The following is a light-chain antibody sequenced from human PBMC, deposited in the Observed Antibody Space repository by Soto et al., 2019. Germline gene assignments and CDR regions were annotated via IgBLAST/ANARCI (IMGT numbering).Light chain of an antibody. Sequence: QSVLTQPPSVSAAPGQKVTISCSGSSSNIGNNYVSWYQQLPGTAPKLLIYENNKRPSGIPDRFSGSKSGTSATLSITGLQTGDEADYYCRTWDSRLSAVVFGGATKLTVL. V-gene: IGLV1-51*02. CDR1: SSNIGNNY. CDR3: RTWDSRLSAVV. CDR2: ENN. J-gene: IGLJ2*01.